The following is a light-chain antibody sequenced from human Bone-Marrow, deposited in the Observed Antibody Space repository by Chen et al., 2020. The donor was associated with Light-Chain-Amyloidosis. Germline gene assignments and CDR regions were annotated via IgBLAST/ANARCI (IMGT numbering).Light chain of an antibody. CDR1: QPISSNY. J-gene: IGKJ4*01. CDR3: QQYGTSPLT. V-gene: IGKV3-20*01. Sequence: EIVLTQSPVTLSLSPGEGANLSFRASQPISSNYLTWYQQKFGQSPRLLIYGSSIRATGIPDRFTGSGAGTELTLTINRLEPEDFAMYYCQQYGTSPLTFGGGTKVEIK. CDR2: GSS.